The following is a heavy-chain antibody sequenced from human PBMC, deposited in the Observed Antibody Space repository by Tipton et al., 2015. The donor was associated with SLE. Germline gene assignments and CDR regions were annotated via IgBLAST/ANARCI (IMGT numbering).Heavy chain of an antibody. J-gene: IGHJ4*02. CDR2: IYHSGST. Sequence: SLRLSCAVSGGSISSSNWWSWVRQPPGKGLEWIGEIYHSGSTNHNPSLKSRVTISVDTSKNQLSLKLSAVTAADTAVYYCARALWKGGDYWGQGTLVTVSS. CDR3: ARALWKGGDY. V-gene: IGHV4-4*02. CDR1: GGSISSSNW. D-gene: IGHD1-1*01.